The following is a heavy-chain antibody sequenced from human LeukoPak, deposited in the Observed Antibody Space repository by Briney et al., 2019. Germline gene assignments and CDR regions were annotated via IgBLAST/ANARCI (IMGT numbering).Heavy chain of an antibody. CDR3: ARSDYYYESNGCPADY. J-gene: IGHJ4*02. V-gene: IGHV1-18*01. D-gene: IGHD3-22*01. CDR1: GYTFTSYG. Sequence: ASVKVSCKASGYTFTSYGISWVRQAPGQGLEWMGWISVDNGNTNYAQKVQGRVTMTTDTSTSTAYMEMRSLRSDDTAVYYCARSDYYYESNGCPADYWGQGTLVIVSS. CDR2: ISVDNGNT.